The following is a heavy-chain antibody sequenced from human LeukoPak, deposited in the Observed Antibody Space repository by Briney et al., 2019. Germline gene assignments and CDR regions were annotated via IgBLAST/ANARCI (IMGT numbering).Heavy chain of an antibody. J-gene: IGHJ4*02. Sequence: PGGSLRLSCAASGFTFSSYGMHWVRQAPGKGLEWVAVIWYDGSNKYYADSVKGRFTISRDNSKNTLYLQMNSLRAEDTAVYYCARAAGELQGSLGYWGQGTLVTVSS. V-gene: IGHV3-33*01. CDR2: IWYDGSNK. CDR3: ARAAGELQGSLGY. CDR1: GFTFSSYG. D-gene: IGHD1-26*01.